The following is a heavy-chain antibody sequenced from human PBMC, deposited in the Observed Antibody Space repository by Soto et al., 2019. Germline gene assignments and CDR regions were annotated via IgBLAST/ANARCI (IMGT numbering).Heavy chain of an antibody. CDR3: ARDLGIDDYGDYPGNYYYYGMDV. CDR1: GFTFSSYG. Sequence: GGSLRLSCAASGFTFSSYGMHWVRQAPGKGLEWVAVIWYDGSNKYYADSVKGRFTISRDNSKNTLYLQMNSLRAEDTAVYYCARDLGIDDYGDYPGNYYYYGMDVWGQGTTVTVSS. CDR2: IWYDGSNK. V-gene: IGHV3-33*01. J-gene: IGHJ6*02. D-gene: IGHD4-17*01.